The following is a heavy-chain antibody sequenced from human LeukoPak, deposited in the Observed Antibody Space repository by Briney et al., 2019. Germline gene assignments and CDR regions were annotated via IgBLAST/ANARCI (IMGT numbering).Heavy chain of an antibody. CDR1: GYTFTSSG. J-gene: IGHJ4*02. D-gene: IGHD6-13*01. CDR2: IKAYNGDT. CDR3: ARGPPGYGHY. Sequence: ASVKVSCKASGYTFTSSGVSWVRQAPGQGLEWMGWIKAYNGDTSYAQNVQDRVTVTTDISTSTAYMELRSLTPDDTAVYYCARGPPGYGHYWGQGTLVTVSS. V-gene: IGHV1-18*01.